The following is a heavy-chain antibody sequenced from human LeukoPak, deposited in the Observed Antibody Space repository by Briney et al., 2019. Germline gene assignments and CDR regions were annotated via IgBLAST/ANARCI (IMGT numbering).Heavy chain of an antibody. D-gene: IGHD2-2*01. CDR2: ISGSGGST. V-gene: IGHV3-23*01. CDR3: AKDAPGVVVVPAPGAFDI. J-gene: IGHJ3*02. Sequence: GGSLRLSCAASGFTFSSYAMSWVRQAPGKGLEWVSAISGSGGSTYYADSVKGRFTISRDNSKNTLYLQMNSLRAEDTAVYYCAKDAPGVVVVPAPGAFDIWGQGTMVTVSS. CDR1: GFTFSSYA.